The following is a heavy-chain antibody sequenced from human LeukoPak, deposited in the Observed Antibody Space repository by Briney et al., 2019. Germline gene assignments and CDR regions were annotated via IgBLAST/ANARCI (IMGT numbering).Heavy chain of an antibody. CDR3: ARESDYDFI. J-gene: IGHJ3*02. V-gene: IGHV4-39*07. CDR2: IYYSGST. CDR1: GGSISSSNFY. D-gene: IGHD3-22*01. Sequence: SETLSLTCTVSGGSISSSNFYWGWIRQPPGKGLEWIGSIYYSGSTYYNPSLKSRVTISVDTSKNQFSLKLSSVTAADTAVYYCARESDYDFIWGQGTMVTVSS.